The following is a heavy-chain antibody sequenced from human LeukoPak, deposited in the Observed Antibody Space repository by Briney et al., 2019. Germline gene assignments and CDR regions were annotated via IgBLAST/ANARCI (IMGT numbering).Heavy chain of an antibody. Sequence: GGSLRLSCAASGFTFSRYYMHWVRQAPGKGLVWVSRIHSDGSSTTYAGSVRGRFTVSRDNAKNTLYLQMNSLKVEDTAMYYCTRVFVGDEYSSSGYWGQGTLVTVSS. CDR1: GFTFSRYY. CDR3: TRVFVGDEYSSSGY. J-gene: IGHJ4*02. V-gene: IGHV3-74*01. D-gene: IGHD6-13*01. CDR2: IHSDGSST.